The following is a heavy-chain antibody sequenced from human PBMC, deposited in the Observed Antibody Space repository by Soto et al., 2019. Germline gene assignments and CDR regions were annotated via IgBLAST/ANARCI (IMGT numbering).Heavy chain of an antibody. CDR2: IYYSGST. CDR3: ARLGGRLRYSFDY. J-gene: IGHJ4*02. CDR1: GGSITSSSYY. D-gene: IGHD1-26*01. Sequence: PSETLSLTCTVSGGSITSSSYYWGWIRQPPGKGLEWIGTIYYSGSTYYNPSLKSRVTISVDTSKNQFSLKLSSVTAADTAVYYCARLGGRLRYSFDYWGQGTLVTVSS. V-gene: IGHV4-39*07.